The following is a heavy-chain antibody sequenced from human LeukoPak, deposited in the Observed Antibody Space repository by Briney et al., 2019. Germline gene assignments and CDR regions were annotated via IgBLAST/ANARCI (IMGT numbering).Heavy chain of an antibody. CDR3: ARWRMGIAPAEWAFDI. CDR1: GFTFSTYS. D-gene: IGHD6-13*01. J-gene: IGHJ3*02. V-gene: IGHV3-21*01. Sequence: GGSLRLSCAASGFTFSTYSMNWVRQAPGKGLEWVSSITSPVGRIYYADSLKGRITISRDNARSTLYLQMNSLRAEDTAVYYCARWRMGIAPAEWAFDIWGQGTMVTVSS. CDR2: ITSPVGRI.